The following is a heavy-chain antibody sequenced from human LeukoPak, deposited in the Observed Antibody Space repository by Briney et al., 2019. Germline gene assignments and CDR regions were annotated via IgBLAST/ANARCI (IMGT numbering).Heavy chain of an antibody. Sequence: GGSLRLSCAGSGFTFSSYWISWVRQAPGKGLEWVANINQDGSRRHYVDSVRGRFTISRDNAKNSVYLQLNGLRVEDTAVYYCAKDALRIAVAGLFDYWGQGTLVTVSS. J-gene: IGHJ4*02. CDR2: INQDGSRR. D-gene: IGHD6-19*01. CDR3: AKDALRIAVAGLFDY. CDR1: GFTFSSYW. V-gene: IGHV3-7*03.